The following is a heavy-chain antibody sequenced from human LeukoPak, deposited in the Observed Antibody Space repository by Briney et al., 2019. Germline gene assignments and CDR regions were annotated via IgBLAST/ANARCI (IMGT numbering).Heavy chain of an antibody. CDR2: ISSSSSYI. D-gene: IGHD2-15*01. V-gene: IGHV3-21*01. Sequence: GGSLKLSCAASGFTFSSYSMNWVRQAPGKGLEWVSSISSSSSYIYYADSVKGRFTISRDNAKSSLYLQMNSLRAEDTAVYYCASQLNGGKGVYWGQGTLVTVSS. CDR1: GFTFSSYS. J-gene: IGHJ4*02. CDR3: ASQLNGGKGVY.